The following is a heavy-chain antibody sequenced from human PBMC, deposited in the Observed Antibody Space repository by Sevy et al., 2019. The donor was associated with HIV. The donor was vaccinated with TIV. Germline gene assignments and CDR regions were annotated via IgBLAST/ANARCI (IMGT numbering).Heavy chain of an antibody. D-gene: IGHD6-13*01. J-gene: IGHJ6*02. CDR3: ARDKGVSAAGSHYYYYYGMDV. CDR2: ISAYNGNT. V-gene: IGHV1-18*01. CDR1: GYTFTGYG. Sequence: ASVKVSCKASGYTFTGYGISWVRQAPGQGLEWMGWISAYNGNTNYAQTLQGRVTMTTDTSTSTAYMELRSLRSDDTAVYYCARDKGVSAAGSHYYYYYGMDVWGQGSTVTVSS.